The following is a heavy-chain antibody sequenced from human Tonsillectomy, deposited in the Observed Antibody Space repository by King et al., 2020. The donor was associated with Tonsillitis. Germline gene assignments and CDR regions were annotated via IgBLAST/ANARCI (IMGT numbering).Heavy chain of an antibody. CDR3: ARDRFFSGS. CDR2: IYYSGST. V-gene: IGHV4-59*01. CDR1: GGSISSYY. Sequence: VQLQESGPGLVKPSETLSLTCTVSGGSISSYYWSWIRQPPGKGLEWIWYIYYSGSTNYNPSLKSRVTISVDTSKNQFSLKLSSVTAADTAVYYCARDRFFSGSWGQGTLVTVSS. J-gene: IGHJ4*02. D-gene: IGHD3-3*01.